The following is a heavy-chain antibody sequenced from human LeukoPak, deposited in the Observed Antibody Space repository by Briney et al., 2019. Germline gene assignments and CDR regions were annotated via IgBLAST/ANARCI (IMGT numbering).Heavy chain of an antibody. Sequence: GASVKVSCKASGYTFTSYDINWVRQATGQGLEWMGWMNPNSGNTGYAQKFQGRVTRTRNTSISTAYMELSSLRSEDTAVYYCARGRAAAGTFPYYWGQGTLVTVSS. D-gene: IGHD6-13*01. CDR1: GYTFTSYD. V-gene: IGHV1-8*01. J-gene: IGHJ4*02. CDR2: MNPNSGNT. CDR3: ARGRAAAGTFPYY.